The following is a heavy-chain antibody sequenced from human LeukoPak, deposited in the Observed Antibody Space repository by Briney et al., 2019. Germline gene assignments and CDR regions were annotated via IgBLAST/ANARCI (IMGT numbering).Heavy chain of an antibody. J-gene: IGHJ3*02. CDR1: GFTFSDYY. V-gene: IGHV3-11*01. CDR2: ISSSGSTI. CDR3: ARASITMVRADAFEI. D-gene: IGHD3-10*01. Sequence: GGSLRLSCAASGFTFSDYYMSWIRQAPGKGLEWVSYISSSGSTIYYADSVKGRFTISRDNAKNSLYLQMNSLRAEDTAVYYCARASITMVRADAFEIWGQGTMVTVSS.